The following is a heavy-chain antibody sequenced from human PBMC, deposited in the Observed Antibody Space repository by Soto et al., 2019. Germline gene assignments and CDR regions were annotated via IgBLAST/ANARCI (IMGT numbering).Heavy chain of an antibody. Sequence: EVQLLESGGGLVQRGGSLRLSCAASGFTFSSYSMSWVRQAPGKGLEWVSAMRGSSDSTKYADSVEGRFFISTDNSRNTLYLQMNSLRVEDTAVYYCAKTHDPRTNWYFDLWGRGTPVTVSS. V-gene: IGHV3-23*01. J-gene: IGHJ2*01. CDR2: MRGSSDST. CDR3: AKTHDPRTNWYFDL. D-gene: IGHD1-7*01. CDR1: GFTFSSYS.